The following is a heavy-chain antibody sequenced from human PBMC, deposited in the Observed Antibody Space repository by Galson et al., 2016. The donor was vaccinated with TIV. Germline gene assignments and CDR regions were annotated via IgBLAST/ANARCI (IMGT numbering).Heavy chain of an antibody. V-gene: IGHV1-69*10. J-gene: IGHJ3*02. CDR1: GGTFINHA. Sequence: SVKVSCKASGGTFINHAFTWVRQAPGQGLEWMGGIIPILGIINYAQKFQGRVTISADKSTDTVYMELPSLRAGDTAVYYCARGGGPLTDYYHSVGPLDAFDIWGQGTMVTVSS. CDR2: IIPILGII. CDR3: ARGGGPLTDYYHSVGPLDAFDI. D-gene: IGHD3-22*01.